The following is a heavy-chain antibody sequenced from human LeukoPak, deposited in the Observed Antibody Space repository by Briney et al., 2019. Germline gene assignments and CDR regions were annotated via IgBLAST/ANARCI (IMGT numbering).Heavy chain of an antibody. V-gene: IGHV4-39*01. Sequence: SETLSLTCTVSGGSISSSSYYWGWIRQPPGKGREWIGSIYYSGSTYYNPSLKSRVTISVDTSKNQFSLKLSSVTAADTAVYYCARPGRAYYYDSSGSRATDAFDIWGQGTMVTVSS. CDR2: IYYSGST. D-gene: IGHD3-22*01. CDR3: ARPGRAYYYDSSGSRATDAFDI. CDR1: GGSISSSSYY. J-gene: IGHJ3*02.